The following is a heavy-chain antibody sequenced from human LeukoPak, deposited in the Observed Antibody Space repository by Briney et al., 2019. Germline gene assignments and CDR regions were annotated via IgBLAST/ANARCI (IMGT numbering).Heavy chain of an antibody. CDR1: GYTFTSFY. Sequence: ASVKVSCKASGYTFTSFYMQWVRQAPGQGLEWMGIINPSGGSTNYAQKFRGRVTITADKSTRTAYMELSSLRSEDTAVYYCARDNDSRDPPRFDYWGQGTLVTVSS. D-gene: IGHD3-16*01. J-gene: IGHJ4*02. V-gene: IGHV1-46*01. CDR2: INPSGGST. CDR3: ARDNDSRDPPRFDY.